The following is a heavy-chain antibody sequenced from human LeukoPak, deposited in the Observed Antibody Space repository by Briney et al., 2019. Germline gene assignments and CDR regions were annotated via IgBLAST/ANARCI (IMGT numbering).Heavy chain of an antibody. Sequence: ASVKVSCKXSGCTFTSYGISWVRQAPGQGLEWMGWISAYNGNTNYAQKLQGRVTMTTDTSTSTAYMELRSLRSDDTAVYYCARDCSSTSCYLWGQGTLVTVSS. J-gene: IGHJ4*02. CDR1: GCTFTSYG. V-gene: IGHV1-18*01. CDR2: ISAYNGNT. D-gene: IGHD2-2*01. CDR3: ARDCSSTSCYL.